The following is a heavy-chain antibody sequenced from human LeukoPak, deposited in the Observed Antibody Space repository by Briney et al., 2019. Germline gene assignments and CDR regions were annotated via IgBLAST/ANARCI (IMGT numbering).Heavy chain of an antibody. V-gene: IGHV4-39*01. D-gene: IGHD3-22*01. J-gene: IGHJ4*02. CDR1: GGSISSSSYY. CDR3: ASSPYYYGRSGYPPGPYYFDY. Sequence: PSETLSLTCTVSGGSISSSSYYWGWIRQPPGKGLEWIGSIYYSGSTYYNPSLKSRVTISVDTSKNQFSLKLSSVTAADTAVYYCASSPYYYGRSGYPPGPYYFDYWGQGTLVTVSS. CDR2: IYYSGST.